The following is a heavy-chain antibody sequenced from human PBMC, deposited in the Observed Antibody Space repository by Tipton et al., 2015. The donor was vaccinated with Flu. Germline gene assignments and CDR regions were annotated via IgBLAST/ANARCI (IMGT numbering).Heavy chain of an antibody. CDR2: IYNGGTVT. CDR3: ARPRLLGAPHQPEFDS. D-gene: IGHD3-16*01. Sequence: SLRLSCVGPGFTFRNHWMHWVRQIPGTGLVWVAHIYNGGTVTNYADSVKGRFTISRDNAKNTLYLQMNSLKPEDTAFYYCARPRLLGAPHQPEFDSWGQGTLVAVSS. V-gene: IGHV3-74*01. CDR1: GFTFRNHW. J-gene: IGHJ4*02.